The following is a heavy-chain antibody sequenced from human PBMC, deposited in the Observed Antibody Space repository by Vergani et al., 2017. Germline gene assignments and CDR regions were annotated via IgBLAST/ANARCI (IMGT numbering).Heavy chain of an antibody. V-gene: IGHV5-51*01. CDR3: ARLNPGYCSSTSCGNYYFDY. CDR1: GYSFTSYW. D-gene: IGHD2-2*01. CDR2: IYPGDSDT. Sequence: EVQLVQSGAEVKKPGESLKISCKGSGYSFTSYWIGWVRQMPGKGLEWMGIIYPGDSDTRYSPSFQGQVTISADKSISTAYLQWSSLKASDTAMYYCARLNPGYCSSTSCGNYYFDYWGQGTLVTVSS. J-gene: IGHJ4*02.